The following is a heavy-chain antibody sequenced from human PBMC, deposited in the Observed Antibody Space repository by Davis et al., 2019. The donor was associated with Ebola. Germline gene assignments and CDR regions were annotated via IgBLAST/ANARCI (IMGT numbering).Heavy chain of an antibody. Sequence: SETLSLTCTVSRGSISSYYWTWIRQPPGKGLEWIGHVYYTGNSNHNPSLNSRVTISVDTSRNQFSLTLSSVTAADTAVYYCAGGRYFDFHNPGDLYYVYGLGVWGQGTTVTVSS. J-gene: IGHJ6*02. CDR2: VYYTGNS. V-gene: IGHV4-59*03. D-gene: IGHD3-3*01. CDR1: RGSISSYY. CDR3: AGGRYFDFHNPGDLYYVYGLGV.